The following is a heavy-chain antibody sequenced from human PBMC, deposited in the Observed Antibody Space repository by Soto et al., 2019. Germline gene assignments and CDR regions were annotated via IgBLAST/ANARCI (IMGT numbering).Heavy chain of an antibody. CDR2: IKSKTDGGTT. J-gene: IGHJ1*01. CDR1: DCAFSDGW. V-gene: IGHV3-15*07. Sequence: PGGSVSLSGAAADCAFSDGWRNWERQDPGKGLEGVGRIKSKTDGGTTDYAALVKDRFTISRDDSKNTLYLQMNSLKPVFTAVYYFTTASQGRWGQGTLVTV. CDR3: TTASQGR.